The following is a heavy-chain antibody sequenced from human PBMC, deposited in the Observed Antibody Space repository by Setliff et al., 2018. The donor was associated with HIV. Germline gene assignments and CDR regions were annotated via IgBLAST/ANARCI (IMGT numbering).Heavy chain of an antibody. D-gene: IGHD3-9*01. CDR3: ARSGLVYDDVLTGPPTDY. J-gene: IGHJ4*02. CDR1: GYTFSNHT. Sequence: GASVKVSCKASGYTFSNHTIHWVRQAPGKRPEWMGWLNAGYGNTKYSQKLQGRVTITRDISASTAYMELSSLRSEDTAVYYWARSGLVYDDVLTGPPTDYWGQGTLVTVSS. V-gene: IGHV1-3*01. CDR2: LNAGYGNT.